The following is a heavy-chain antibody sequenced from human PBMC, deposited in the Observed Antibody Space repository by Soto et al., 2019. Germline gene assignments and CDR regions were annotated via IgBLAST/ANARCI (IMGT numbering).Heavy chain of an antibody. V-gene: IGHV5-51*01. J-gene: IGHJ4*02. CDR3: ARTDGYEIEY. CDR2: IYPGDSDT. D-gene: IGHD2-21*01. Sequence: GESLTISFQGSGYSFVSYWIAWVRQMPGKGPEWMGSIYPGDSDTTNSPSFQGQVTMSVEKSITTVYLQWSSLKASDTAMYYCARTDGYEIEYWGQGTLVTVSS. CDR1: GYSFVSYW.